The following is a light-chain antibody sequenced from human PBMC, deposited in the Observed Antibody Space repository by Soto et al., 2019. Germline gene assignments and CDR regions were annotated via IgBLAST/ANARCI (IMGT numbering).Light chain of an antibody. CDR3: CAFTSAGTWV. CDR1: SSDVGSHPL. CDR2: EDT. J-gene: IGLJ3*02. Sequence: QSALTQPASVSGSPGQSITISCAGTSSDVGSHPLVSWYQQHPGKAPKLMISEDTKRPSGVSSRSSGSKSGNMASLTISGLQAEDEGDYYCCAFTSAGTWVFGGGTKVTVL. V-gene: IGLV2-23*01.